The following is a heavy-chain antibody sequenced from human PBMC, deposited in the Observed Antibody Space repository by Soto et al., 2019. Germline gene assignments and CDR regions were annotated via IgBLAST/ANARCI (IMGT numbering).Heavy chain of an antibody. CDR1: RYSVTTYW. Sequence: GEALKISCKGSRYSVTTYWIAWVRQMPGKDLEWMGIIYPGDSDTRYSPSFQGQVTISADKSISTACLQWSSLKASDTAMYYCARVDTARCRSGYYFYGMDGWGQGITVTVSS. CDR3: ARVDTARCRSGYYFYGMDG. V-gene: IGHV5-51*01. J-gene: IGHJ6*02. D-gene: IGHD5-18*01. CDR2: IYPGDSDT.